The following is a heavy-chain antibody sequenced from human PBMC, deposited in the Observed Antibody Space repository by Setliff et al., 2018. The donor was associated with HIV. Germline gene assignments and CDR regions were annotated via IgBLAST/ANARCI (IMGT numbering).Heavy chain of an antibody. D-gene: IGHD6-19*01. Sequence: PSETLSLTCAVSGYSISSGFYWGWIRQPPGKGLEWIGNIYHSGNTYYNPSLKSRVTISVDTSKNQFSLKLRSVTAADTAVYYCARTRTIAVAGPPPEWYFDLWGRGTLVTVSS. CDR1: GYSISSGFY. V-gene: IGHV4-38-2*01. J-gene: IGHJ2*01. CDR3: ARTRTIAVAGPPPEWYFDL. CDR2: IYHSGNT.